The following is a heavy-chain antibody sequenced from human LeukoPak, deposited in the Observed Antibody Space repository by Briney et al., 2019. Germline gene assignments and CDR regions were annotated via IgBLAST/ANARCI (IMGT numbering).Heavy chain of an antibody. J-gene: IGHJ4*02. Sequence: SETLSLTCTVSGASISSYYWSWIRQPPGKGLEWIGYIYYSGTTNYNSSLKSRVTISVDSSKNQFSLKLSSVTAADTAVYYCARGPHSYSSGWLSTFDYWGQGTLVTVSS. D-gene: IGHD6-19*01. V-gene: IGHV4-59*12. CDR2: IYYSGTT. CDR3: ARGPHSYSSGWLSTFDY. CDR1: GASISSYY.